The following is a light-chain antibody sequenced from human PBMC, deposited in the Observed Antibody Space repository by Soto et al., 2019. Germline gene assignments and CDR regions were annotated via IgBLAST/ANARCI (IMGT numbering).Light chain of an antibody. V-gene: IGLV3-1*01. CDR3: QAWDSSTNV. J-gene: IGLJ1*01. CDR2: EDN. CDR1: ELGDKY. Sequence: SYELTQPPSVSVSPGQTARATCSGHELGDKYVCWFQQKPGQSPVLVMYEDNKRPSGIPERFSGSNSGNTATLTISGTQAMDEGDYYCQAWDSSTNVFGTGTKVTVL.